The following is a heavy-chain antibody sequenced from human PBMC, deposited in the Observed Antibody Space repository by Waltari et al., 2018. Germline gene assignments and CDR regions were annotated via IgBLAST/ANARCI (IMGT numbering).Heavy chain of an antibody. CDR1: GGTFSSYA. J-gene: IGHJ4*02. V-gene: IGHV1-69*05. CDR3: ARSLAPYHPYYFDY. Sequence: QVQLVQSGAEVKKPGSSVKVSCKASGGTFSSYAISWVRQAPVQGLEWMGGIIPIVGTANHSQTFQGRVTITTDESTSTSYMELSSLRSEDTAVYYCARSLAPYHPYYFDYWGQGTLVTVSS. CDR2: IIPIVGTA.